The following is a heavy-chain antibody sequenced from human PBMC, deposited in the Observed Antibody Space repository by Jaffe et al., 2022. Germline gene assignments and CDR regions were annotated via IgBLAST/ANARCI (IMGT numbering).Heavy chain of an antibody. CDR2: IYYSGST. V-gene: IGHV4-39*01. D-gene: IGHD2-15*01. CDR1: GGSISSSSYY. J-gene: IGHJ4*02. CDR3: ARHPFYCSGGSCSIGDY. Sequence: QLQLQESGPGLVKPSETLSLTCTVSGGSISSSSYYWGWIRQPPGKGLEWIGSIYYSGSTYYNPSLKSRVTISVDTSKNQFSLKLSSVTAADTAVYYCARHPFYCSGGSCSIGDYWGQGTLVTVSS.